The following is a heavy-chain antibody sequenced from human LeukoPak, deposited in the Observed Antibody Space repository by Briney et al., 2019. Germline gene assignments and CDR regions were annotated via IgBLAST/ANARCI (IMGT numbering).Heavy chain of an antibody. V-gene: IGHV1-69*05. CDR1: GGTFSSYA. CDR3: ARAEYSSTWNQGY. Sequence: ASVKVSCKASGGTFSSYAISWVRQAPGQGLEWMGRIIPIFGTANYAQKFQGRVTITTDESTSTAYMELSSLRSEDTAVYYCARAEYSSTWNQGYWGQGTLVTVSS. D-gene: IGHD6-13*01. CDR2: IIPIFGTA. J-gene: IGHJ4*02.